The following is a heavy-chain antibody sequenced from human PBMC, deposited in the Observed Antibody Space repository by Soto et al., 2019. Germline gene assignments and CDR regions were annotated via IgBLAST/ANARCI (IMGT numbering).Heavy chain of an antibody. CDR1: ACTFRHYG. CDR3: AKEHGFLVVKMLSYSHTRLAV. CDR2: ISYDSTNK. D-gene: IGHD2-15*01. V-gene: IGHV3-30*18. Sequence: GEELRHSNSASACTFRHYGMHGGRQAPGKRMEWVAVISYDSTNKYYGDSVKGRFTISRDNSKNTLYLQMNSLRAEDRAVYYCAKEHGFLVVKMLSYSHTRLAVSAQVPTV. J-gene: IGHJ6*02.